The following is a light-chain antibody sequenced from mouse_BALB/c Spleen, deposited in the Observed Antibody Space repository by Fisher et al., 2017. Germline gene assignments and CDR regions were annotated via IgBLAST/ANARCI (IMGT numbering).Light chain of an antibody. Sequence: IVITQTTAIMSASPGEKVTMTCSASSSVSYMHWYQQKSGTSPKRWIYDTSNLASGVPARFSGSGSGTSYSLTISRMEAEDAATYYCQQWSSYPLTFGAGTKLELK. CDR2: DTS. CDR3: QQWSSYPLT. J-gene: IGKJ5*01. CDR1: SSVSY. V-gene: IGKV4-59*01.